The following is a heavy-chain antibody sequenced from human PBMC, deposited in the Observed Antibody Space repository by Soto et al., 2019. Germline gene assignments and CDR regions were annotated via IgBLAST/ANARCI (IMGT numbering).Heavy chain of an antibody. CDR1: GCSLSTSGMG. CDR3: ARTRDVLRYIRRYYYMDV. J-gene: IGHJ6*03. V-gene: IGHV2-70*11. Sequence: SGPTLVNPTQTLTLTCTFSGCSLSTSGMGVSWIRQPPGKALEWLARIDWDDDKYYSTSLKTRLTISKDTSKNQVVLTMTNMDPVDTATYYCARTRDVLRYIRRYYYMDVWGKGTTVTVSS. CDR2: IDWDDDK. D-gene: IGHD3-9*01.